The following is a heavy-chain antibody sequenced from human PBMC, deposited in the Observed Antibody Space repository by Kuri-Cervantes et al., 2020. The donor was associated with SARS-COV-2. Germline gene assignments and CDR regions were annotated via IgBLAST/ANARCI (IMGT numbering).Heavy chain of an antibody. Sequence: LRLSCTVSGGSISSGSYYWSWIRQPAGKGLEWIGRIYTSGSTNYNPSLKSRVTISVDTSKNQFSLKLSSATAADTAVYYCASGGSSGYFNYWGQGTLVTVSS. J-gene: IGHJ4*02. CDR2: IYTSGST. CDR1: GGSISSGSYY. D-gene: IGHD3-22*01. V-gene: IGHV4-61*02. CDR3: ASGGSSGYFNY.